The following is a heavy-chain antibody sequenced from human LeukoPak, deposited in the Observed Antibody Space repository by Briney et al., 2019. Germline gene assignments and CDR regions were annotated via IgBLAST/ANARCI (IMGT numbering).Heavy chain of an antibody. CDR1: GFTFSGYY. Sequence: GSLRLSCAASGFTFSGYYWSWVRQPPGKGLEWIGEINHSGSTNYNPSLKSRVTISVDTSKNQLSLKLSSVTAADTAVYYCARVRIMAKYYYDSSGYKSHDPWGQGTLVTVSS. V-gene: IGHV4-34*01. CDR2: INHSGST. J-gene: IGHJ5*02. CDR3: ARVRIMAKYYYDSSGYKSHDP. D-gene: IGHD3-22*01.